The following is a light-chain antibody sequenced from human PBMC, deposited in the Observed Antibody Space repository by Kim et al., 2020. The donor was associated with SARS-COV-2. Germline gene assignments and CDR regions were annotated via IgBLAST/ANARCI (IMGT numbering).Light chain of an antibody. CDR2: YAS. Sequence: EIVLTQSPATLSLSPGERATLSCRASQSVSTYLAWYQQKPGQAPRLLIYYASNRATGIPARFSGSGSGTDFTLTISSLEPEDFAVYYCHHRSDWPLTFGGGTKVDIK. J-gene: IGKJ4*01. CDR3: HHRSDWPLT. CDR1: QSVSTY. V-gene: IGKV3-11*01.